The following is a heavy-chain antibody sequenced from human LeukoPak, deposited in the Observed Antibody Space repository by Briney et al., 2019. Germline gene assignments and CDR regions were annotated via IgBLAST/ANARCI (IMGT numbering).Heavy chain of an antibody. CDR3: ARAVLSYYYDSSGYSGVDY. CDR2: ISAYNGNT. D-gene: IGHD3-22*01. Sequence: ASVKVSCKASGYTFTSYGISWVRQAPGQGLEWMGWISAYNGNTNYAQKLQGRVTMTTDTSTSTAYMELRNLRADDTAVYYCARAVLSYYYDSSGYSGVDYWGQGTLVTVSS. J-gene: IGHJ4*02. V-gene: IGHV1-18*01. CDR1: GYTFTSYG.